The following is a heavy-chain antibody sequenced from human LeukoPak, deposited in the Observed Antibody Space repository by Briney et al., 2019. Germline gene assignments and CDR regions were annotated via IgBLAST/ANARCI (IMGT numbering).Heavy chain of an antibody. D-gene: IGHD1-26*01. Sequence: GGSLRLSCAASGFTFSNYAMSWVRQAPGKGLEWVSGISGSSGNTYYADSMKGRFIISRDNSKNTLYLQMNSLRAEDTAVYYCAKAGSIRFDYWGQGILVTVSS. V-gene: IGHV3-23*01. CDR2: ISGSSGNT. J-gene: IGHJ4*02. CDR3: AKAGSIRFDY. CDR1: GFTFSNYA.